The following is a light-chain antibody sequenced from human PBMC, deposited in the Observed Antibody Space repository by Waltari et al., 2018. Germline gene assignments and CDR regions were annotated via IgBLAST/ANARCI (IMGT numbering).Light chain of an antibody. Sequence: IVLTQSPGPLSLSPGERATLSCRASQSVGRSLAWYQQRPGRAPRLLIYDASNRATGIPDRFSGSGFGTDFSLTISRLEPEDFAVYYCQKYERLPATFGQGTKVEIK. CDR1: QSVGRS. CDR2: DAS. J-gene: IGKJ1*01. V-gene: IGKV3-20*01. CDR3: QKYERLPAT.